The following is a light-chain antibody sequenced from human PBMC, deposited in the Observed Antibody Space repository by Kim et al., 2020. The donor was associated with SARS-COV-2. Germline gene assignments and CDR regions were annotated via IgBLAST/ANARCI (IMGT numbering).Light chain of an antibody. CDR1: QSISSEF. Sequence: PGERATLACRASQSISSEFLALYQQISGQPPRLLIFGASNRAAGIPDRFSGGGSGTDFTLTITRLEPADSAVYYCQQYTTSPPAYTFGQGTKLEI. J-gene: IGKJ2*01. CDR3: QQYTTSPPAYT. CDR2: GAS. V-gene: IGKV3-20*01.